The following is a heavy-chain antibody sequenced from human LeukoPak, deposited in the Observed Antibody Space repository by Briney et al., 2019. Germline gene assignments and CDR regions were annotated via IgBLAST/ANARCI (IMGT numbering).Heavy chain of an antibody. CDR3: AREGRIAAAGTYFWFDP. CDR1: GGTFSSYA. Sequence: ASVKVSCKASGGTFSSYAISWVRQAPGQGLEWMGRIIPIFGTANYAQKFQGRVTITADESTSTAYMELSSLRSEDTAVYYCAREGRIAAAGTYFWFDPWGQGTLVTVSS. J-gene: IGHJ5*02. D-gene: IGHD6-13*01. CDR2: IIPIFGTA. V-gene: IGHV1-69*13.